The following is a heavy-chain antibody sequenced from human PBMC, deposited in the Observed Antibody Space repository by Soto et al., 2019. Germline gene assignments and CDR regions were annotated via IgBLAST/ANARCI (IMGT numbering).Heavy chain of an antibody. CDR2: ISGDSNYI. CDR1: GFTFSSCS. J-gene: IGHJ2*01. CDR3: ARVPYGSGSAWYFDL. D-gene: IGHD6-19*01. V-gene: IGHV3-21*01. Sequence: EVQLVESGGGLVKPGGSLRLSCAASGFTFSSCSMNWVRQAPGKGLEWVSSISGDSNYIYDADSVKGRFTISRDNDKNSLYLHITSLRAEDTAVYYCARVPYGSGSAWYFDLWGRGTVVTVSS.